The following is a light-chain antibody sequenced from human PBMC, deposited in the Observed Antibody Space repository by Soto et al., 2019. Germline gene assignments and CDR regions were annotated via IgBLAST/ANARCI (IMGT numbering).Light chain of an antibody. CDR2: AAS. Sequence: DIHMTQSPSPLSASLGDRVTITFRASQSISSYLNWYQQKPGKAPKLLIYAASSLQSGVPSRFSGSGSGTDFTLTISSLQPEDFATYYCQQSYSTPRTFGQGTKVDI. CDR1: QSISSY. J-gene: IGKJ1*01. V-gene: IGKV1-39*01. CDR3: QQSYSTPRT.